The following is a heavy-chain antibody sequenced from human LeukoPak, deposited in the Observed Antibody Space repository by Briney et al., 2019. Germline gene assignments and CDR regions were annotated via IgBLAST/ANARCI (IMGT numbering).Heavy chain of an antibody. CDR3: AREEGGMTTENWFDP. CDR1: GGTFSSYV. CDR2: IIPILGIA. J-gene: IGHJ5*02. V-gene: IGHV1-69*04. D-gene: IGHD4-11*01. Sequence: ASVKVSCKAFGGTFSSYVISWVRQAPGQGLEWMGRIIPILGIANYAQKFQGRVTITTDESTSTAYMELSSLRSEDTAVYYCAREEGGMTTENWFDPWGQGTLVTVSS.